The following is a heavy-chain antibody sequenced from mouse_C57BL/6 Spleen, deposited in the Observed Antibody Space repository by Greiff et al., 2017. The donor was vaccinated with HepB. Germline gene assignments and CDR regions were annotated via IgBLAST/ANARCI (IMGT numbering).Heavy chain of an antibody. V-gene: IGHV1-50*01. CDR2: IDPSDSYT. CDR1: GYTFTSYW. D-gene: IGHD2-5*01. CDR3: ARGGSNYFFAY. Sequence: VQLQQPGAELVKPGASVKLSCKASGYTFTSYWMQWVKQRPGQGLEWIGEIDPSDSYTNYNQKFKGKATLTVDTSSSTAYMQLSSLTSEDSAVYYCARGGSNYFFAYWGQGTLVTVSA. J-gene: IGHJ3*01.